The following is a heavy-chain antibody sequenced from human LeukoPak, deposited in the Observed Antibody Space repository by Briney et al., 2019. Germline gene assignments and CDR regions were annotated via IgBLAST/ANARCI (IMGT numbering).Heavy chain of an antibody. Sequence: SVKVSCKASGGTFSSYAISWVRQAPGQGLEWMGGIVPIFGTANYAQKFQGRVTITADESTSTAYMELSSLRSEDTAVYYCAKDADGYSIQGYFDYWGQGTLVTVSS. V-gene: IGHV1-69*13. CDR2: IVPIFGTA. CDR3: AKDADGYSIQGYFDY. CDR1: GGTFSSYA. D-gene: IGHD5-24*01. J-gene: IGHJ4*02.